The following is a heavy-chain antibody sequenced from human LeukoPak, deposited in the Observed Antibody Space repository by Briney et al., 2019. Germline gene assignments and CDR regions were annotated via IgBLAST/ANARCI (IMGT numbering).Heavy chain of an antibody. D-gene: IGHD3-22*01. CDR3: AGTYYYDSSGYYPYNWFDP. CDR1: GYTFTGYY. Sequence: ASVKVSCKASGYTFTGYYMHWVRQAPGQGLEWMGWISAYNGNTNYAQKLQGRVTMTTDTSTSTAYVELRSLRSDDTAVYYCAGTYYYDSSGYYPYNWFDPWGQGTLVTVSS. J-gene: IGHJ5*02. CDR2: ISAYNGNT. V-gene: IGHV1-18*04.